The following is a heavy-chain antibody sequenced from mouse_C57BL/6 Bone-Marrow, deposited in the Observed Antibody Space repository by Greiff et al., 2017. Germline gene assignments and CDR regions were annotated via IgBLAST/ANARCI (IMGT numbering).Heavy chain of an antibody. CDR1: GFTFSDYG. V-gene: IGHV5-15*01. CDR3: ARQTAYYYYAMDY. Sequence: EVKLMESGGGLVQPGGSLKLSCAASGFTFSDYGMSWVRQAPRKGLEWVAFISNFACSTYYADTVTGRFTISRENAKNTLYLEMSSLRSEDTAMYYCARQTAYYYYAMDYWGQGTSVTVSS. CDR2: ISNFACST. D-gene: IGHD4-1*01. J-gene: IGHJ4*01.